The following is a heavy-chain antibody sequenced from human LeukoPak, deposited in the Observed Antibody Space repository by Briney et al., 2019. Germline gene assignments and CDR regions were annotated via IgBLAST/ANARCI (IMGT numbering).Heavy chain of an antibody. CDR3: ARDLRSTRSGSLTTAWVH. V-gene: IGHV1-18*01. J-gene: IGHJ4*02. D-gene: IGHD3-3*01. Sequence: ASVNVSCKASVYTFTSYGISWVRQATGQGLEWMGWICAYNGNTNYAQKLQGRVTKTTDTSTSTAYMELRSLRSADTAVYYCARDLRSTRSGSLTTAWVHWGQGTLVTVSS. CDR1: VYTFTSYG. CDR2: ICAYNGNT.